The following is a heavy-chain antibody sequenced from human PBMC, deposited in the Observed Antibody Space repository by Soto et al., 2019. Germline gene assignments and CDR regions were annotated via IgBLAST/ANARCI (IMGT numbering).Heavy chain of an antibody. Sequence: ASVKVSCKASGYTITSYYMHWVRQAPGQGLEWMGIINPSGGSTSYAQKFQGRVTMTRDTSTSTVYMELSSLRSEDTAVYYCARGPITGTTDYYYMDVWGKGTTVTVSS. CDR1: GYTITSYY. CDR3: ARGPITGTTDYYYMDV. D-gene: IGHD1-7*01. J-gene: IGHJ6*03. V-gene: IGHV1-46*03. CDR2: INPSGGST.